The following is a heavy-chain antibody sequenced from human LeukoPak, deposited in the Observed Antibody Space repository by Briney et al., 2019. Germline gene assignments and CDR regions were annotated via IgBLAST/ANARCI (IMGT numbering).Heavy chain of an antibody. D-gene: IGHD2-2*01. J-gene: IGHJ4*02. Sequence: PSETLSLTCAVYGGSFSGYYWSWIRQPPGKGLEWIGEINHSGSTNYNPSLKSRVTISVDTSKNQFSLKLSSVTAADTAVYYCARGVREDIVVVPAATNYYFDYWGQGTLVTVSS. CDR1: GGSFSGYY. V-gene: IGHV4-34*01. CDR3: ARGVREDIVVVPAATNYYFDY. CDR2: INHSGST.